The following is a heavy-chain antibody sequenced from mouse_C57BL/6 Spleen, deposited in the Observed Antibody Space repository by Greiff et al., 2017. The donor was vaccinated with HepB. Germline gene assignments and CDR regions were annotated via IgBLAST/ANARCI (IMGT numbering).Heavy chain of an antibody. CDR1: GYTFTSYW. CDR3: ARDYDYDGGRFAY. D-gene: IGHD2-4*01. Sequence: VQLQQPGAELVKPGASVKMSCKASGYTFTSYWITWVKQRPGQGLEWIGDIYPGSGSTNYNEKFKSKATLTVDTSSSTAYMQLSSLTSEDSAVYYCARDYDYDGGRFAYWGQGTLVTVSA. J-gene: IGHJ3*01. V-gene: IGHV1-55*01. CDR2: IYPGSGST.